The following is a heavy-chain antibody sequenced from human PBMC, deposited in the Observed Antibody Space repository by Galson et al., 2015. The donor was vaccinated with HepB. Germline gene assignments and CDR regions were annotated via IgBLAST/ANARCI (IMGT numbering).Heavy chain of an antibody. CDR1: GYSFADYY. J-gene: IGHJ4*02. CDR2: MHPKSGKT. D-gene: IGHD2-15*01. CDR3: ARIPHGDCSGGTCFSWGMDY. V-gene: IGHV1-2*02. Sequence: SVKVSCKASGYSFADYYIHWVRQAPGQGLEWMGWMHPKSGKTKYAQKFQDRFTMTRDTSISTAYMELGSLTSDDTATYYCARIPHGDCSGGTCFSWGMDYWGQGTLVIVS.